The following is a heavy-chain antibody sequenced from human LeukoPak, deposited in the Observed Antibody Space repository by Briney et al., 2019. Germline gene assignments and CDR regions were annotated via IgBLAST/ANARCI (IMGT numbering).Heavy chain of an antibody. D-gene: IGHD3-10*02. Sequence: PGGSLRLSCAASGFTFSSYAMSWVRQAPGKGLEWVSAISGSGGSTYYADSVKGRCTISRDNSKNTLYLHMNTLRVDDTATYYCAKCSASYGNDALDMWGQGTVVIVSS. CDR2: ISGSGGST. V-gene: IGHV3-23*01. J-gene: IGHJ3*02. CDR3: AKCSASYGNDALDM. CDR1: GFTFSSYA.